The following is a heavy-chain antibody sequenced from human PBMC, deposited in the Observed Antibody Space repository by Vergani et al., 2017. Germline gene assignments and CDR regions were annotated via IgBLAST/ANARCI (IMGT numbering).Heavy chain of an antibody. V-gene: IGHV3-23*01. D-gene: IGHD2-2*01. CDR1: GFTFSSYP. J-gene: IGHJ3*02. CDR2: ISGSGGST. Sequence: EVQLLESGGGLVQPGGSLRLSCAASGFTFSSYPMSWVRQAPGKGLEWVSAISGSGGSTYYADSVKGRFTISRDNSKNTLYLQMNSLRAEDTAVYYCAKDIVVVPAATDAFDIWGQGTMVTVSS. CDR3: AKDIVVVPAATDAFDI.